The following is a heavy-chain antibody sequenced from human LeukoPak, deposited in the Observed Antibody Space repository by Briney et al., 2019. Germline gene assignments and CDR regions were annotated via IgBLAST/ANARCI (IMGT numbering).Heavy chain of an antibody. V-gene: IGHV4-59*06. CDR3: ARDREYYYDSSGYYHSYNWFDP. D-gene: IGHD3-22*01. CDR2: IYYSGST. CDR1: GGSISSYY. Sequence: PSETLSLTCTVSGGSISSYYWSWIRQHPGKGLEWIGYIYYSGSTYYNPSLKSRVTISVDTSKNQFSLKLSSVTAADTAVYYCARDREYYYDSSGYYHSYNWFDPWGQGTLVTVSS. J-gene: IGHJ5*02.